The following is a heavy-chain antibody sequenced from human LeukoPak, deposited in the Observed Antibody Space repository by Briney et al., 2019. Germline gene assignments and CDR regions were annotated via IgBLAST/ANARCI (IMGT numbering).Heavy chain of an antibody. CDR1: GFTVSSNY. D-gene: IGHD1-26*01. V-gene: IGHV3-23*01. CDR2: ISGSGGST. J-gene: IGHJ3*02. CDR3: AKGIYSGPI. Sequence: GGSLRLSCAASGFTVSSNYMSWVRQAPGKGLEWVSAISGSGGSTYYADSVKGRFTISRDNSKNTLYLQMNSLRAEDTAVYYCAKGIYSGPIWGQGTMVTVSS.